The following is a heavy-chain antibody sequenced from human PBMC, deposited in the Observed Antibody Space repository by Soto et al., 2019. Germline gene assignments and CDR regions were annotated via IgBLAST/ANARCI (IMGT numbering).Heavy chain of an antibody. CDR1: GASISSGDYY. D-gene: IGHD5-12*01. Sequence: QVQLQESGPGLVKPSQTLSLSCTVSGASISSGDYYWSWIRQPPGKGLEWIGYIYYTGNTVFNPSSKSRVSISVDTSKNHFSLKLNPVTAADTSVYYCSSLPDGYTSGLDYWGQGTLVTVSS. V-gene: IGHV4-30-4*01. CDR2: IYYTGNT. CDR3: SSLPDGYTSGLDY. J-gene: IGHJ4*02.